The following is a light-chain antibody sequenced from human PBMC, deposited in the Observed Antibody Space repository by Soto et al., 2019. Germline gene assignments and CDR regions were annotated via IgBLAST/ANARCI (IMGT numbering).Light chain of an antibody. CDR1: QSVSSAN. CDR2: GAS. V-gene: IGKV3-20*01. J-gene: IGKJ1*01. Sequence: DIVLTQAAGTLSFSPGERATLSCRASQSVSSANFAWYQQNLGEARKLLIYGASSRATGIPDSFTCSGSETVYTRTIQVLAPDHFALYSCDQYGSSPQRFRKGVKVDIQ. CDR3: DQYGSSPQR.